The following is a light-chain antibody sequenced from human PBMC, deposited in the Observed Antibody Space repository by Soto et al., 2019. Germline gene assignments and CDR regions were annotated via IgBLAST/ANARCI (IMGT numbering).Light chain of an antibody. V-gene: IGKV3-20*01. CDR2: GAS. J-gene: IGKJ4*01. CDR3: EHYRTS. CDR1: QSVSSSY. Sequence: EIVLTQSPGTLSLSPGEIATLSCRASQSVSSSYLAWYQQKPGQAPRLLIYGASSRATGIPDRFSGSGSGTDFTLTITRLEPEDFAVYYCEHYRTSFGGGTKVEIK.